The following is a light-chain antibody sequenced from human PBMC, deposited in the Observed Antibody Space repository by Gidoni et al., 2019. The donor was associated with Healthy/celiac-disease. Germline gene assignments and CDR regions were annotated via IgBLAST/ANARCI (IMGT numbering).Light chain of an antibody. Sequence: EIVMTQSPATLSVSPGERATLSCRASQSVSSYVAWYQQKPGQAPRLLIYGASTRATGIPARFSGSGSGTEFTLTISSLQSEDFAVYYCQQYNNWWTFGQXTKVEIK. CDR2: GAS. V-gene: IGKV3-15*01. J-gene: IGKJ1*01. CDR3: QQYNNWWT. CDR1: QSVSSY.